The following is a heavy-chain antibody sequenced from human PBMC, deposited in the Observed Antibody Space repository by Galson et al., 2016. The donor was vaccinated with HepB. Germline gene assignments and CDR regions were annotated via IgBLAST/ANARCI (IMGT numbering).Heavy chain of an antibody. D-gene: IGHD1-20*01. J-gene: IGHJ6*02. CDR2: VRSKPNNYAT. Sequence: SLRLSCAASGFSFSGSAMHWVRQAPGKGLEWVGRVRSKPNNYATTSAASVKGRFTMSRDDSKNTAYLHMLSLKTEDTARYYCTRHDDLRYDWNEASYYYGMDVWGQGTTVTVSS. CDR3: TRHDDLRYDWNEASYYYGMDV. V-gene: IGHV3-73*01. CDR1: GFSFSGSA.